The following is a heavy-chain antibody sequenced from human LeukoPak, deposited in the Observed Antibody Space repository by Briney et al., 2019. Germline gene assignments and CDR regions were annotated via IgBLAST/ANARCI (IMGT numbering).Heavy chain of an antibody. J-gene: IGHJ4*02. Sequence: ASVKVSCKASGYRFTGHYIHWVRQAPGQGLEWMRWINPDSGDTNHAQTFQGRVTMTRDTSISTVYLELSSLRSDDTAVYYCAREGSYCVGGDCYSFDFWGQGTLITVSS. CDR1: GYRFTGHY. V-gene: IGHV1-2*02. CDR2: INPDSGDT. D-gene: IGHD2-21*02. CDR3: AREGSYCVGGDCYSFDF.